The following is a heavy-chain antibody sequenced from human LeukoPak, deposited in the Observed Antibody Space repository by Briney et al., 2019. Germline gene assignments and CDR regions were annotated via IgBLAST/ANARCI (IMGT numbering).Heavy chain of an antibody. CDR1: GFTFSWYG. CDR2: ISKNGGNT. V-gene: IGHV3-64D*06. J-gene: IGHJ4*02. CDR3: VKDLSDRDVDY. Sequence: GGSLRLSCLGSGFTFSWYGMNWVRQAPGRGLEYVSAISKNGGNTYYVDSVKGRFTISRDNSKNTLYLQMNSLRVEDTAVYFCVKDLSDRDVDYWSQGTLVTVSS. D-gene: IGHD2-21*02.